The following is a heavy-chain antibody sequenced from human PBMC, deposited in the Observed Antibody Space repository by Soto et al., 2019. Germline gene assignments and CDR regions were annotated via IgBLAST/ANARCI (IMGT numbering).Heavy chain of an antibody. D-gene: IGHD6-13*01. CDR1: GFTFSDHY. CDR2: TRNKANSYTT. J-gene: IGHJ6*02. Sequence: GGSLRLACAGSGFTFSDHYMDWVRQAPGKGLEWVGRTRNKANSYTTEYAASVKGRFTISRDDSKNSLYLQMNSLKTEDTAVYYCARVSPVSSSWYGDYYYGMDVWGQGTTVTVSS. CDR3: ARVSPVSSSWYGDYYYGMDV. V-gene: IGHV3-72*01.